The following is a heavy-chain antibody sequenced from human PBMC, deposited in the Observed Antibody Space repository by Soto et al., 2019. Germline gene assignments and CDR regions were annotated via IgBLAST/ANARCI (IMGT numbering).Heavy chain of an antibody. D-gene: IGHD3-10*02. CDR3: VSTVFAWGKCFDP. CDR2: IYYSGST. J-gene: IGHJ5*02. V-gene: IGHV4-59*01. Sequence: SETLSLTCTVSGGSISIYYWSWIGQPPGKGLEWIGYIYYSGSTNYNPSLKSRVTISVDTSKNQFSLKLSSVTAADTAVYYCVSTVFAWGKCFDPWGQGTLDTVSS. CDR1: GGSISIYY.